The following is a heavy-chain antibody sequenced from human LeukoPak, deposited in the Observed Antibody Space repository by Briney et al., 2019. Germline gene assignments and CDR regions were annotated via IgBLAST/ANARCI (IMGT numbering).Heavy chain of an antibody. CDR1: GYTFTSYG. J-gene: IGHJ6*03. CDR2: ISAYNGNT. CDR3: ATGGVVPAAAYYYYYYMDV. Sequence: GASVKVSCKASGYTFTSYGISWVRQAPGQGLEWMGWISAYNGNTNYAQKLQGRVTMTTDTSTSTAYMELSSLRSEDTAVYYCATGGVVPAAAYYYYYYMDVWGKGTTVTVSS. V-gene: IGHV1-18*01. D-gene: IGHD2-2*01.